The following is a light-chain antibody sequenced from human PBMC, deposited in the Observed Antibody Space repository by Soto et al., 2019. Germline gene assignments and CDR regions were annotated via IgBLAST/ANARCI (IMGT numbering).Light chain of an antibody. J-gene: IGLJ2*01. V-gene: IGLV7-43*01. Sequence: QAVVTQEPSLSMSPGGTVTLTCASSTGAVTSGYYPNWFQQKPGQAPRALIYNTSNNHSWIPARFSGSLLVGKAALTLSGVQPEDEAEYYCLLYYGGARVFGGGTKLTVL. CDR2: NTS. CDR3: LLYYGGARV. CDR1: TGAVTSGYY.